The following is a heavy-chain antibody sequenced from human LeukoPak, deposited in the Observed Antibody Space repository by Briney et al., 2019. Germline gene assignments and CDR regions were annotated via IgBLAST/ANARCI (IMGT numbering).Heavy chain of an antibody. CDR1: GFTFTGYY. D-gene: IGHD2/OR15-2a*01. V-gene: IGHV1-2*02. Sequence: ASVKVSCKASGFTFTGYYIHWVRQAPGQGLEWMGWINPNSGGTNYAQKFQGRVTMTWDTSISTAYMELSGLRSDDTAVYHCARRKRIDMDVWGKGTTVTVSS. CDR2: INPNSGGT. J-gene: IGHJ6*03. CDR3: ARRKRIDMDV.